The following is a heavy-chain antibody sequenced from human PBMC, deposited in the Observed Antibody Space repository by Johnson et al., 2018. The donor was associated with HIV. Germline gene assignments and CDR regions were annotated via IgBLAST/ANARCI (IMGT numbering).Heavy chain of an antibody. D-gene: IGHD1-14*01. CDR3: AKERAYIRSFDI. CDR2: ISYDESNK. V-gene: IGHV3-30*18. CDR1: RFTFDDYA. J-gene: IGHJ3*02. Sequence: VQLVESGGVVVQPGGSLRLSCETSRFTFDDYAMHWVRQAPGKGLEWVAVISYDESNKDYADSVKGRFTISRDNSKNTLHLQINSLRAEDTAMYYCAKERAYIRSFDIWGQGTVVTVSS.